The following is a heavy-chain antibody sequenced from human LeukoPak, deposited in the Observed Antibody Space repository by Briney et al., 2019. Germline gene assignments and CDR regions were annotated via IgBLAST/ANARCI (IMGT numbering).Heavy chain of an antibody. D-gene: IGHD4-23*01. CDR3: ARNYGGADENAEYFQH. V-gene: IGHV4-59*08. CDR1: GGSISSYY. Sequence: SETLSLTCTVSGGSISSYYWSWIRQPPGKGLEWIGYIYYSGSTYYNPSLKSRVTISVDTSKNQFSLKLSSVTAADTAVYYCARNYGGADENAEYFQHWGQGTLVTVSS. CDR2: IYYSGST. J-gene: IGHJ1*01.